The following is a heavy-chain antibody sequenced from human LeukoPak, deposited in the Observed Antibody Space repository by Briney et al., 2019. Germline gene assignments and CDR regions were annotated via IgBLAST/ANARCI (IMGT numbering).Heavy chain of an antibody. CDR3: XXXXXXXXXXGSGYNWFDP. J-gene: IGHJ5*02. V-gene: IGHV1-69*13. D-gene: IGHD3-10*01. CDR1: GGTFSSYA. Sequence: ASVKVSCKASGGTFSSYAISWVRQAPGQGLEWMGGIIPIFGTANYAQKFQGRVTITADESTSTAYMELRSLRSDDTAVYYCXXXXXXXXXXGSGYNWFDPWGQGTLVTVSS. CDR2: IIPIFGTA.